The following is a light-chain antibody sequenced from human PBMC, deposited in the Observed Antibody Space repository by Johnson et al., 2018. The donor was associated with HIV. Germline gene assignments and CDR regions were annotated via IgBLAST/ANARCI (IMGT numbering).Light chain of an antibody. CDR1: SSNIGNNY. Sequence: SVLTQPPSVSAAPVQKVTISCSGSSSNIGNNYVSWYQQLPGTAPKLLIYENNKRPSGIPDRFSGSKSGTSATLGITGLQTGDEADYYCGTWDSSLSAGGVFGTGTKVTVL. CDR2: ENN. CDR3: GTWDSSLSAGGV. V-gene: IGLV1-51*02. J-gene: IGLJ1*01.